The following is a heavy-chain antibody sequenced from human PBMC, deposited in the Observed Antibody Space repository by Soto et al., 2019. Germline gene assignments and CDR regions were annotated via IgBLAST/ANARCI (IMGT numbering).Heavy chain of an antibody. CDR2: IKCNSGDI. D-gene: IGHD5-12*01. Sequence: ASVKVCCKASGYTFTGYYMHWVRQAPGQGLEWMGWIKCNSGDINYAQKFQGRVTMTRDTSISTAYMELSRVRSDDTAVYYCARLDIETKTPDFWGQGTLVTVSS. CDR1: GYTFTGYY. J-gene: IGHJ4*02. V-gene: IGHV1-2*02. CDR3: ARLDIETKTPDF.